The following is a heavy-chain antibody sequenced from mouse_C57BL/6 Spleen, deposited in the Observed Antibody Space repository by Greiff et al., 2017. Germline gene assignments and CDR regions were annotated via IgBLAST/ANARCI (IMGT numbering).Heavy chain of an antibody. V-gene: IGHV1-61*01. J-gene: IGHJ1*03. D-gene: IGHD1-1*01. CDR2: IYPSDSET. CDR1: GYTFTSYW. Sequence: VQLQQPGAELVRPGSSVKPSCKASGYTFTSYWMDWVKQRPGQGLEWIGNIYPSDSETHYNQKFKDKATLTVDKSSSTAYMQLSSLTSEDSAVYYCARPATVGGYFDVWGTGTTVTVSS. CDR3: ARPATVGGYFDV.